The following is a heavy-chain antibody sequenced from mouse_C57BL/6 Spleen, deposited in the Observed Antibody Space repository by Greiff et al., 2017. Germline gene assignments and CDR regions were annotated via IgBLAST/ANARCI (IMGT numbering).Heavy chain of an antibody. CDR2: INPSNGGT. D-gene: IGHD2-2*01. CDR1: GYTFTSYW. J-gene: IGHJ4*01. CDR3: ARYGFQYYYAMDY. Sequence: VQLQQPGTELVKPGASVKLSCKASGYTFTSYWMHWVKQRPGQGLEWIGNINPSNGGTNYNEKFKSKATLTVDKSSSTAYMQLSSLTSEDSAVYYCARYGFQYYYAMDYWGQGTSVTVSS. V-gene: IGHV1-53*01.